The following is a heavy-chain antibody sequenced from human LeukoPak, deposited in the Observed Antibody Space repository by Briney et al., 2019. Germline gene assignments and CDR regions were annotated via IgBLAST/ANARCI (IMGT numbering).Heavy chain of an antibody. CDR1: GGTFSSYA. D-gene: IGHD2-15*01. J-gene: IGHJ6*02. CDR3: ARGNVVDHPGGYYYYGMDV. Sequence: GASVKVSCRASGGTFSSYAISWVRQAPGQGLEWMGGIIPIFGTANYAQKFQGRVTITADESTSTAYMELSSLRSEDTAVYYCARGNVVDHPGGYYYYGMDVWGQGTTVTVSS. CDR2: IIPIFGTA. V-gene: IGHV1-69*13.